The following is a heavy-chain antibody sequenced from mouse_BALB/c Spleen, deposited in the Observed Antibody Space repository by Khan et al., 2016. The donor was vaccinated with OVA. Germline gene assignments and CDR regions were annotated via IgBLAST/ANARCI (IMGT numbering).Heavy chain of an antibody. V-gene: IGHV3-2*02. CDR3: ARKDYYDYDPFPF. CDR2: INYSGHT. Sequence: EVQLQESGPGLVKPSQSLSLTCTVTGYSITSEYAWNWIRQFPGNKLEWMGYINYSGHTRLNPSLKSRTSITRDTSKNPFFLQLNSLTTEDTATYYCARKDYYDYDPFPFWGQGTLVTVSA. J-gene: IGHJ3*01. CDR1: GYSITSEYA. D-gene: IGHD2-4*01.